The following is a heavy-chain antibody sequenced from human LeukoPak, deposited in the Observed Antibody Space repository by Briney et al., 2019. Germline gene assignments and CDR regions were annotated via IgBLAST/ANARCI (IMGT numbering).Heavy chain of an antibody. CDR2: TNPSGGST. J-gene: IGHJ4*02. V-gene: IGHV1-46*01. Sequence: ASVKVSCKASGYTFTSYYMHWVRQAPGQGLEWMGITNPSGGSTSYAQKFQGRVTMTRDMSTSTVYMELSSLRSEDTAVYYCARDFGAAAATDYWGQGTLVTVSS. CDR1: GYTFTSYY. CDR3: ARDFGAAAATDY. D-gene: IGHD6-13*01.